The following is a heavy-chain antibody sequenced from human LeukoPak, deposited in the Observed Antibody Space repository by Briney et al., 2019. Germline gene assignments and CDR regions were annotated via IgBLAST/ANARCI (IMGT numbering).Heavy chain of an antibody. CDR2: INPNSGGT. V-gene: IGHV1-2*02. CDR1: GYTFTGYY. J-gene: IGHJ6*02. CDR3: ARSLGNYYYGMDV. Sequence: ASVKVSCKASGYTFTGYYMHWVRQAPGQGLEWMGWINPNSGGTNYAQEFQGRVTMTRDTSISTAYMELIRLRSDDTAVYYCARSLGNYYYGMDVWGQGTTVTVSS.